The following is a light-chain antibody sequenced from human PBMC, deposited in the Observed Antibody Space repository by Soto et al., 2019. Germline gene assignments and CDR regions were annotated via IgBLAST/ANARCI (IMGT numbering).Light chain of an antibody. Sequence: EIVLTQSPGTLSLSPGERATLSCRASQSVSSSYLAWYQQKPGQAPRLLIYGALNRATGIPDRFSASGSGTDFTLTISRLEPEDFAMYYCQQYGSSPPYTFGQGTKPEIK. CDR3: QQYGSSPPYT. CDR1: QSVSSSY. J-gene: IGKJ2*01. V-gene: IGKV3-20*01. CDR2: GAL.